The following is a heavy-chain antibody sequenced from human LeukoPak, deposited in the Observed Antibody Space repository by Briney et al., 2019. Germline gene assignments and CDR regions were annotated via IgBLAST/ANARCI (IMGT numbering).Heavy chain of an antibody. D-gene: IGHD3-10*01. CDR2: INPNSGGT. J-gene: IGHJ4*02. CDR3: ARESPNFRGGYFDY. CDR1: GYTFTGYY. V-gene: IGHV1-2*02. Sequence: ASVKVSCKASGYTFTGYYMHWVRQAPGQGLEWMGWINPNSGGTNYAQKFQGRVTMTRDTSISTAYMELSRLRSDDTAVYYCARESPNFRGGYFDYWGQGTLVTVSS.